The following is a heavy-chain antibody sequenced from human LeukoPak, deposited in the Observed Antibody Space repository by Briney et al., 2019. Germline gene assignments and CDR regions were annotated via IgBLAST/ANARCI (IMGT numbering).Heavy chain of an antibody. D-gene: IGHD5-24*01. CDR1: GGSFSGYY. V-gene: IGHV4-34*01. CDR3: ARRDGYSRTYFDY. J-gene: IGHJ4*02. CDR2: INHSGST. Sequence: SETLSLTCAVYGGSFSGYYWSWIRQPPGKGLEWTGEINHSGSTNYNPSLKSRVTISVDTSKNQFSLKLSSVTAADTAVYYCARRDGYSRTYFDYWGQGTLVTVSS.